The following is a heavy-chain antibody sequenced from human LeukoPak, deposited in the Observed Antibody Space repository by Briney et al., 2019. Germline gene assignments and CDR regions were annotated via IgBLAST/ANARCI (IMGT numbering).Heavy chain of an antibody. CDR2: IYYSGST. CDR1: GGSISSYY. CDR3: ARELVDLDAFDI. Sequence: NPSETLSLTCTVSGGSISSYYWSWIRQPPGKGLEWIGYIYYSGSTNYNPSLKSRVTISVDTSKNQFSLKLSSVTAADTAVYYCARELVDLDAFDIWGQGTMVTVSS. J-gene: IGHJ3*02. V-gene: IGHV4-59*01. D-gene: IGHD1-26*01.